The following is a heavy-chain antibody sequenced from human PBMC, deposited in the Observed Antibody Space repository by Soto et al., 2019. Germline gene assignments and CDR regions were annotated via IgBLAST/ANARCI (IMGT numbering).Heavy chain of an antibody. Sequence: ASVKVSCKASGYIFSNYYIHWVRQSPGQGLEWMGIINPSGSSTRYAQNFQGRVTMTRDTSSNTVYMELSSLRFEDTAVYYCARDVGDSGSHWFDSWGQGSLVTVSS. V-gene: IGHV1-46*01. CDR2: INPSGSST. D-gene: IGHD1-26*01. CDR3: ARDVGDSGSHWFDS. J-gene: IGHJ5*01. CDR1: GYIFSNYY.